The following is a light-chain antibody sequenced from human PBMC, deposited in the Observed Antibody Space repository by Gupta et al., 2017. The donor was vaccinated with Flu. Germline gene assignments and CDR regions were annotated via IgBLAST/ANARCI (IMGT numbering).Light chain of an antibody. CDR2: KDS. CDR3: QSAADTGSYYV. J-gene: IGLJ1*01. CDR1: ALSKLY. V-gene: IGLV3-25*02. Sequence: SFELTQPPSVSVSPGQTARITCSGDALSKLYTYWYQQKPGQAPVLSIYKDSVRPSGIPDRFSGSSSGTTVTLTISGVQAEDEADYYCQSAADTGSYYVFGIGTRVTVL.